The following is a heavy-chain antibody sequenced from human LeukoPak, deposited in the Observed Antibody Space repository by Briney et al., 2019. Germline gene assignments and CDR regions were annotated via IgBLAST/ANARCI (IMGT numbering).Heavy chain of an antibody. V-gene: IGHV3-30*03. Sequence: PGGSLRLSCAASGFTVSSNYMSWVRQAPGKGLEWVAVISYDGSNKYYADSVKGRFTISRDNSKNTLYLQMNSLRAEDTAVYYCARDRIAAAGFDYWGQGTLVTVSS. D-gene: IGHD6-13*01. CDR2: ISYDGSNK. CDR1: GFTVSSNY. J-gene: IGHJ4*02. CDR3: ARDRIAAAGFDY.